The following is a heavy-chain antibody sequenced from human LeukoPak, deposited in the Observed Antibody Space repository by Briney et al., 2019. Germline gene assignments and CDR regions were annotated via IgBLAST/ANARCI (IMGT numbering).Heavy chain of an antibody. V-gene: IGHV1-69*06. D-gene: IGHD6-19*01. Sequence: GASVKVSCKASGGTFSSYAISWVRQAPGQGLEWMGGIIPIFGSANYAQKFQGRVTIIADKSTNTAYMELSSLRSEDTAVYYCARGVKIAVAGIYYFDYWGQGTLVTVSS. CDR1: GGTFSSYA. J-gene: IGHJ4*02. CDR2: IIPIFGSA. CDR3: ARGVKIAVAGIYYFDY.